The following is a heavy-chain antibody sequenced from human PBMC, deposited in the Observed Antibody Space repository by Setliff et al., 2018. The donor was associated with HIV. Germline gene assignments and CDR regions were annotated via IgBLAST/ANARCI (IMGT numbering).Heavy chain of an antibody. CDR1: VSGGSIRSYY. CDR3: ARLPVPVAGNYYYMDV. J-gene: IGHJ6*03. Sequence: SETLSLTCTVSVSGGSIRSYYWSWLRQPPGKGLEWIGYIYYMGNSDYNPSLRNRVTMSLDKSKNSFSLRLTSVTAADTAVYYCARLPVPVAGNYYYMDVWGKGTAVTV. D-gene: IGHD6-19*01. V-gene: IGHV4-59*01. CDR2: IYYMGNS.